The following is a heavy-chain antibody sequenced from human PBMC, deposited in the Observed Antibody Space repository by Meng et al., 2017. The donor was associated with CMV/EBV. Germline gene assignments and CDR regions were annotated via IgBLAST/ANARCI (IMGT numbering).Heavy chain of an antibody. CDR2: INPNSGAT. D-gene: IGHD6-13*01. J-gene: IGHJ4*02. CDR1: GYTFTGYY. Sequence: ASVKVSCKASGYTFTGYYIHWVRQAPGQGLEWMGWINPNSGATNYAQKFQGRVTVTRDTSISTAYMELSRLRSDDTAVYYCATEAIAAAGTGFDYWGQGTLVTVSS. CDR3: ATEAIAAAGTGFDY. V-gene: IGHV1-2*02.